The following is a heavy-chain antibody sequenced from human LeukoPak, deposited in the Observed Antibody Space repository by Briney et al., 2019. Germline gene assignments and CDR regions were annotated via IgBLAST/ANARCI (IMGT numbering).Heavy chain of an antibody. Sequence: SQTLSLTCDISGDSVSSNSAAWNWIRQCPSRGLGWLGRTYYRSKWYNDYAVSVKSRITINPDTSKNQFSLQLNSVTPEDTAVYYCAREGYYDSIADYWGQGTLVTVSS. V-gene: IGHV6-1*01. J-gene: IGHJ4*02. CDR2: TYYRSKWYN. D-gene: IGHD3-22*01. CDR3: AREGYYDSIADY. CDR1: GDSVSSNSAA.